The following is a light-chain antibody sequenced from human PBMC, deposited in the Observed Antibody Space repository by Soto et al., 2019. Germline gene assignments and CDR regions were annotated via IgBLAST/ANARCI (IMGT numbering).Light chain of an antibody. V-gene: IGKV1-5*03. CDR1: QSISDW. Sequence: IKMTQSPSTLSDSVGDRVIITGRASQSISDWLAWYQQKPGKAPNLLIYRATTLESGVPSRFSGSGSGTEFTLTISSLQPDDFASYYCQQYYTYPTFGQGTKVDI. CDR2: RAT. CDR3: QQYYTYPT. J-gene: IGKJ1*01.